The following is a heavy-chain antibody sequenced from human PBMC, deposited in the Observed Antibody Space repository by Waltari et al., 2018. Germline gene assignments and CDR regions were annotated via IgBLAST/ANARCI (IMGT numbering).Heavy chain of an antibody. Sequence: EVQLVESGGDLVRPGGSLRLSCAASGFTFSTYWMSWMSQAPGKGLEWVANINQAGTDKYYVDSVKGRFTISRDNARNSLYLQMSSLRVEDTAFYYCARASAVPGTRDYWGQGTLVTVSS. CDR3: ARASAVPGTRDY. CDR1: GFTFSTYW. CDR2: INQAGTDK. D-gene: IGHD6-19*01. J-gene: IGHJ4*02. V-gene: IGHV3-7*01.